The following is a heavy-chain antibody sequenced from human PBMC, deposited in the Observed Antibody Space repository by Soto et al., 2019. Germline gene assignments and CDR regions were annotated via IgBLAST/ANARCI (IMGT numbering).Heavy chain of an antibody. Sequence: QVQLQESGPGLVKPSETLSLTCTVSGGSISSYYWSWIRQPPGKGLEWIGYIYYSGSTNYNPSLNSGITLSVHSSKSQLSLKLRSVPAAHTAVYFCARRCVGSSSWHNWFDPWGKGTLVTVSS. CDR1: GGSISSYY. CDR2: IYYSGST. CDR3: ARRCVGSSSWHNWFDP. V-gene: IGHV4-59*08. D-gene: IGHD6-13*01. J-gene: IGHJ5*02.